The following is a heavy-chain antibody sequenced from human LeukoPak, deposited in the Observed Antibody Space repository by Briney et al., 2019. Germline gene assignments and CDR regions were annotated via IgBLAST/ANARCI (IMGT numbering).Heavy chain of an antibody. V-gene: IGHV1-8*01. CDR3: ARVHWRPATHWFDP. CDR1: GYTFTSYD. D-gene: IGHD2-2*01. CDR2: MNPNSGNT. J-gene: IGHJ5*02. Sequence: GASVKVSCKASGYTFTSYDINWVRQATGQGLEWMGWMNPNSGNTGYAQKFQGRVTMTRNTSISTAYMELSSLRSDDTAMYYCARVHWRPATHWFDPWGQGTLVTVSS.